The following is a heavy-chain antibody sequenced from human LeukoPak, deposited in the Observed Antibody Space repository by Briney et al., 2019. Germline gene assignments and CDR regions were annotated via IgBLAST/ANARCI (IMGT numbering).Heavy chain of an antibody. J-gene: IGHJ2*01. Sequence: QTGGSLRLSCAASGFTFSSYEMNWVRQAPGKGLEWVSYISTSGNIIYYADSVKGRFTISRDDAKNSLYLQKNGLRAEDTAIYYCARDYGVAGTDNYFDLWGRGTLVTVAS. D-gene: IGHD6-19*01. CDR2: ISTSGNII. CDR1: GFTFSSYE. CDR3: ARDYGVAGTDNYFDL. V-gene: IGHV3-48*03.